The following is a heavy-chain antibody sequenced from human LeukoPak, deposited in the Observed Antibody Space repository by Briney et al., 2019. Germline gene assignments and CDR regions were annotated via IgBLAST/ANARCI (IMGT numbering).Heavy chain of an antibody. D-gene: IGHD4-11*01. CDR2: ISISGSTI. CDR1: GFTFSTYE. CDR3: ASRGTTVIPDY. V-gene: IGHV3-48*03. J-gene: IGHJ4*02. Sequence: PGGSLRLSCAASGFTFSTYEVNWVRQAPGKGPEWISYISISGSTISYADSVKGRFTISRDNAKNSLYLQMNSLRAEDTAVYYCASRGTTVIPDYWGQGTLVTVAS.